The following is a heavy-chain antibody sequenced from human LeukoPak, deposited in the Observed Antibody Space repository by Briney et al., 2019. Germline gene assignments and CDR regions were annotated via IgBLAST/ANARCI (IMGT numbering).Heavy chain of an antibody. Sequence: GGSLRLSCAASGFTFDDYAMHWVRQAPGKGLEWVSGISWNSGSIGYADSVRGRFTISRDNAKNSLYLQMNSLRAEDTALYYCAKEGNGESYFDYWGQGTLVTVSS. CDR2: ISWNSGSI. CDR1: GFTFDDYA. CDR3: AKEGNGESYFDY. V-gene: IGHV3-9*01. D-gene: IGHD3-10*01. J-gene: IGHJ4*02.